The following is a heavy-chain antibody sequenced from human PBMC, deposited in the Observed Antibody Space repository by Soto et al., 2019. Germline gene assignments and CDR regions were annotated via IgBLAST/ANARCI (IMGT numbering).Heavy chain of an antibody. Sequence: QVQLVQSGAEVKKPGASVKVSCKASGYTFANYAIQWVRQAPGQRLEWMGWINAGNGNKEYSQRFQGRVTITRDTSATTVYMELSSLRSEDTAVYYCATHILTGYYYYFYMDVWGKGTTVTVSS. CDR2: INAGNGNK. CDR1: GYTFANYA. CDR3: ATHILTGYYYYFYMDV. J-gene: IGHJ6*03. V-gene: IGHV1-3*01. D-gene: IGHD3-9*01.